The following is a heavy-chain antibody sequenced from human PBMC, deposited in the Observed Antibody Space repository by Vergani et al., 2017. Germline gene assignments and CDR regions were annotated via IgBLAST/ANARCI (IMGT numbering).Heavy chain of an antibody. Sequence: QVTLRESGPALVKPTQTLTLTCTFSGFSLSTSGMCVSWIRQPPGKALEWLALIDWDDDKYYSTSLKTRLTISKDTSKNQVVLTMTNMDPVDTATYYCARCGVVAPRSHYYYYYYMDVWGKGTTVTVSS. J-gene: IGHJ6*03. CDR1: GFSLSTSGMC. CDR3: ARCGVVAPRSHYYYYYYMDV. CDR2: IDWDDDK. V-gene: IGHV2-70*01. D-gene: IGHD3-22*01.